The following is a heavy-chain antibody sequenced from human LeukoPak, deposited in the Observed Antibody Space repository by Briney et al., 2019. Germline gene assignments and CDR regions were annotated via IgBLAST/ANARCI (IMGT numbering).Heavy chain of an antibody. J-gene: IGHJ6*02. V-gene: IGHV4-61*08. CDR1: GGSISSGGYY. Sequence: SETLSLTCTVSGGSISSGGYYWSWIRQHPGKGPEWIGYIYYSGSTNYNPSLKSRVTISVDTSKNQFSLKLSSVTAADTAVYYCALTPLGDYYYYGMDVWGQGTTVTVSS. D-gene: IGHD2-15*01. CDR2: IYYSGST. CDR3: ALTPLGDYYYYGMDV.